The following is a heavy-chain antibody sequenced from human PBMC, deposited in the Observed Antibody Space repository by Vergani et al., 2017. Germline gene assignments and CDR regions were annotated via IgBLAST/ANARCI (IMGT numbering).Heavy chain of an antibody. CDR2: IYYSGST. D-gene: IGHD1-14*01. Sequence: QVQLQESGPGLVKPSETLSLTCTVSGGSISSYYWSWIRQPPGKGLEWIGYIYYSGSTNYNPSRKSRVNIAVDTSKNKFSRKVSSVTAADTAVYYCARDTGNGVDPWGQGTLVTVSS. V-gene: IGHV4-59*01. J-gene: IGHJ5*02. CDR3: ARDTGNGVDP. CDR1: GGSISSYY.